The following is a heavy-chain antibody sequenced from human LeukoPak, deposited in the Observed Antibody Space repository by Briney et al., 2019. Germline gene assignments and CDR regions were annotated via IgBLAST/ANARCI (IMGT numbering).Heavy chain of an antibody. V-gene: IGHV3-23*01. J-gene: IGHJ6*02. CDR2: ISGSGGST. Sequence: PGGSLRLSCAASGFTFSSYAMSWVRQAPGKGLEWVPAISGSGGSTYYADSVKGRFTISRDNSKNTLYLQMNSLRAEDTAVYYCAKVGPYGDYPYYYYGMDVWGQGTTVTVSS. D-gene: IGHD4-17*01. CDR3: AKVGPYGDYPYYYYGMDV. CDR1: GFTFSSYA.